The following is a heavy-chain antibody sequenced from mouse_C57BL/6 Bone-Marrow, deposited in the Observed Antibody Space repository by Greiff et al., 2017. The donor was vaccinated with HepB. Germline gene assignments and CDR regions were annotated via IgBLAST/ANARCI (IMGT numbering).Heavy chain of an antibody. CDR3: ARFVGNYPYYAMDY. D-gene: IGHD2-1*01. J-gene: IGHJ4*01. V-gene: IGHV1-64*01. CDR1: GYTFTSYW. CDR2: IHPNSGST. Sequence: QVQLQQSGAELVKPGASVKLSCKASGYTFTSYWMHWVKQRPGQGLEWIGMIHPNSGSTNYNEKFKSKATLTVDKSSSTAYMQLSSLTSEDSAVYYCARFVGNYPYYAMDYWGQGTSVTVSS.